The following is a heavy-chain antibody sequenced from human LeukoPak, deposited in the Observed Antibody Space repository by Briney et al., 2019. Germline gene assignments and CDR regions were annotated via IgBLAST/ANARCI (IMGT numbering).Heavy chain of an antibody. CDR3: ARAGFTFSDYFGSFFDY. D-gene: IGHD3-10*01. CDR2: ISGSGGST. J-gene: IGHJ4*02. CDR1: GFTFSSYG. Sequence: GGTLRLSCAASGFTFSSYGMSWVRQAPGKGLEWVSAISGSGGSTYYADSVKGRFTISRDNAKNSLYLQMNSLRAEDTAVYYCARAGFTFSDYFGSFFDYWGQGTLVTVSS. V-gene: IGHV3-23*01.